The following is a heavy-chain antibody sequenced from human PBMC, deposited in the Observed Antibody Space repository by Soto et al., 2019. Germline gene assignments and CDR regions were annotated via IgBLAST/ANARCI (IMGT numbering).Heavy chain of an antibody. CDR3: ARMQDFGSSYWTVPLDV. V-gene: IGHV2-26*01. D-gene: IGHD3-3*01. CDR2: IFSNGEK. CDR1: GFSLSNARMG. Sequence: QVTLKESGPVLVKPTETLTLTCSVSGFSLSNARMGVSWIRQPPGKALEWLAHIFSNGEKFYSSSLRTRLTISKDSSKSQVVLSMTNMDPVDTATYYCARMQDFGSSYWTVPLDVWGQGTMVTVSS. J-gene: IGHJ3*01.